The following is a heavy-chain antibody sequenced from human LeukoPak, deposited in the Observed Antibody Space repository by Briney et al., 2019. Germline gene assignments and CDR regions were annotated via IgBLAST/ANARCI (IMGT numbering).Heavy chain of an antibody. D-gene: IGHD2-2*01. J-gene: IGHJ4*02. Sequence: PGGSLRLSCAASGFTFSTYSMHWVRQAPGEGLEWVAVISYDGSKEYYADSVRGRFTISRDNSKNTLYLQMNSLRGDDTAVYFCVRDGPLEYCSRARCYFFDQWGQGALVTVSS. CDR1: GFTFSTYS. V-gene: IGHV3-30*04. CDR3: VRDGPLEYCSRARCYFFDQ. CDR2: ISYDGSKE.